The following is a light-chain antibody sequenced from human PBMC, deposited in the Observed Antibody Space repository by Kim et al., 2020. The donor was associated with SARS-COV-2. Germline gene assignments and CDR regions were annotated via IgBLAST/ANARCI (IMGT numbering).Light chain of an antibody. V-gene: IGKV3-15*01. CDR3: QQYSHWPLT. CDR2: GAS. Sequence: EIVMTQSPATLSVSPGERATLSCRASQSVSSNLAWYQQKPCQAPTLLIYGASTRATGIPGRFSGSGSGTEFTLTISSLQSEDFAVYYCQQYSHWPLTFGGGTKVDIK. CDR1: QSVSSN. J-gene: IGKJ4*01.